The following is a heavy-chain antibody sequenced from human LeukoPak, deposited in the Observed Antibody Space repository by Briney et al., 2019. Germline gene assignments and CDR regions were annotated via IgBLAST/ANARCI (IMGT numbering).Heavy chain of an antibody. CDR3: ANRGD. D-gene: IGHD3-10*01. V-gene: IGHV3-23*01. J-gene: IGHJ4*02. CDR1: GFTFGSYA. Sequence: GGSLRLPCAASGFTFGSYAMYWVRQAPGKGLEWVSGISGSGGSTFYADSVKGRFTISRDNSKNTLYLQMNSLRAEDTAVYYCANRGDWGQGTLVTVSS. CDR2: ISGSGGST.